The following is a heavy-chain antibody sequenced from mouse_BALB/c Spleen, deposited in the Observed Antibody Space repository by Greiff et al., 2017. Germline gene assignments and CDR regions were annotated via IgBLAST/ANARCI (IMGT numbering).Heavy chain of an antibody. CDR2: ISDGGSYT. V-gene: IGHV5-4*02. CDR3: ARDPHYGSSSYYAMDY. CDR1: GFTFSDYY. D-gene: IGHD1-1*01. Sequence: EVKLQESGGGLVKPGGSLKLSCAASGFTFSDYYMYWVRQTPEKRLEWVATISDGGSYTYYPDSVKGRFTISRDNAKNNLYLQMSSLKSEDTAMYYCARDPHYGSSSYYAMDYWGQGTSVTVSS. J-gene: IGHJ4*01.